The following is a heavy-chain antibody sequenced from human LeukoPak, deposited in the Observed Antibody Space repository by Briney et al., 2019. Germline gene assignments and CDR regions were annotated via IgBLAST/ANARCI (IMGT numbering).Heavy chain of an antibody. D-gene: IGHD2-2*01. V-gene: IGHV3-30*02. Sequence: GGSLRLSCAASGFTFSSYGMHWVRQAPGKGLEWVAFIRYDGSNKYYADSVKGRFTISRDNSKNTLYLQMNSLRAEDTAVYYCARRGIVVVPAAKNYYYYYYMDVWGKGTTVTVSS. J-gene: IGHJ6*03. CDR2: IRYDGSNK. CDR3: ARRGIVVVPAAKNYYYYYYMDV. CDR1: GFTFSSYG.